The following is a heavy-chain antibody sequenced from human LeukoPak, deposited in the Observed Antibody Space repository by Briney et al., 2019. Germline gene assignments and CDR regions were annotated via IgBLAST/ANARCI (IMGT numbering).Heavy chain of an antibody. CDR1: GGSISSYY. D-gene: IGHD2-2*01. CDR2: IYYSGST. J-gene: IGHJ6*03. V-gene: IGHV4-59*01. Sequence: SETLSLTCTVSGGSISSYYWSWIRQPPGKGLEWIGYIYYSGSTNYNPSLKSRVTISVDTSKNQFSLKLSSVTAADTAVYYCARDARYCSSTSCFYYYYMDVWGKGTTVTVSS. CDR3: ARDARYCSSTSCFYYYYMDV.